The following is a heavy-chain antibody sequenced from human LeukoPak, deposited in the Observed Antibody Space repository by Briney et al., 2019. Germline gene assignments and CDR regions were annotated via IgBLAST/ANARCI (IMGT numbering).Heavy chain of an antibody. CDR1: GYSFTSYW. J-gene: IGHJ3*02. V-gene: IGHV5-51*01. CDR3: ARLRVLAWLAFDI. CDR2: IYPGDSDT. Sequence: GESLKISCKGSGYSFTSYWIGWVRQMPGKGLEWMGIIYPGDSDTSYSPSFQGQVTISADKSISTAYLQWSSLKASDTALYYCARLRVLAWLAFDIWPQATMVNV. D-gene: IGHD3-3*01.